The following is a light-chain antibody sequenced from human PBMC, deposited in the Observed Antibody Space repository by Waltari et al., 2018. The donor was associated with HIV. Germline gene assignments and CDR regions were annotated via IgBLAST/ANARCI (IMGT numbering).Light chain of an antibody. CDR2: SAS. CDR3: QNYHSAPQT. V-gene: IGKV1-27*01. Sequence: DIQMTQSPPSLSASVGDRVTITCRASHDIRNYLAWYQQRPGQVPKLLLYSASTLQSGVPSRFSGSGSGPDFTLTISSLQPEDVATYYCQNYHSAPQTFGQGTKVEI. CDR1: HDIRNY. J-gene: IGKJ1*01.